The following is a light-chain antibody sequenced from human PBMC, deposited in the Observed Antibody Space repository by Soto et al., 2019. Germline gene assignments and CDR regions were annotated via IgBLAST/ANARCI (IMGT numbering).Light chain of an antibody. CDR3: QQSYSTSIT. V-gene: IGKV1-5*03. J-gene: IGKJ5*01. CDR2: KAS. Sequence: DIQMTQSPSTLSGSVGDRVTITCRASQTISSWLAWYQQKPGKAPKLLIYKASTLKSGVPSRFSGSGSGTEFTLTISSLQTDDFATYYCQQSYSTSITFGQGTRLEIK. CDR1: QTISSW.